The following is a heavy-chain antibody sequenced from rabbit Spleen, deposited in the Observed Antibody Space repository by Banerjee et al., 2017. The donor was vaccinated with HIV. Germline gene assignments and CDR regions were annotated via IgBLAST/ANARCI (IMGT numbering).Heavy chain of an antibody. CDR1: GFDLSSNYY. CDR3: ARDLVGVIGWNFYL. D-gene: IGHD1-1*01. CDR2: INAATAKP. Sequence: QEQLEESGGGLVQPEGSLTLTCTASGFDLSSNYYMCWVRQAPGKGLEWIACINAATAKPVYATWAKGRFTISRTSSTTVTLRMTSLTAADTATYFCARDLVGVIGWNFYLWGQGTLVTVS. J-gene: IGHJ4*01. V-gene: IGHV1S45*01.